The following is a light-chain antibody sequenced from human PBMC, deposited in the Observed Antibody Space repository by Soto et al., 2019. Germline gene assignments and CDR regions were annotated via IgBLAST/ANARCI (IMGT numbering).Light chain of an antibody. Sequence: DIPMTQSPSSLSASVRDRVTITCRAGQSISSYLNWYQQKPGKAPKLLIYAASSLQSGVPSRFSGSGSGTDFTLTVSSLQPEDFATYFCQQSYSTPRTFGQGTKVEVK. V-gene: IGKV1-39*01. J-gene: IGKJ1*01. CDR3: QQSYSTPRT. CDR2: AAS. CDR1: QSISSY.